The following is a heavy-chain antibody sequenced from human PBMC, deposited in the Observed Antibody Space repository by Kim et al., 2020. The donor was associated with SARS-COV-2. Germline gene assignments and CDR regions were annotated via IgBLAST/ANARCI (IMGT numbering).Heavy chain of an antibody. D-gene: IGHD1-7*01. CDR1: GYSFGSYW. V-gene: IGHV5-51*01. J-gene: IGHJ4*02. CDR3: ARGILGTSERQFDY. Sequence: GESLKISCEGSGYSFGSYWIGWVRQMPGKGLEWMGIISPGDSDSTYSPSFQGQVTFSADKSISTAYLQWSTLKASDTAMYFCARGILGTSERQFDYWGQGTLVTVSS. CDR2: ISPGDSDS.